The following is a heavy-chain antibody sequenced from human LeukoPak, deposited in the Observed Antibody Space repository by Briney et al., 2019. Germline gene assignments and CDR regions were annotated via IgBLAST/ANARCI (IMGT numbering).Heavy chain of an antibody. CDR3: ASSPFVRTVTTLDY. CDR2: INAGNGNT. V-gene: IGHV1-3*01. D-gene: IGHD4-17*01. Sequence: PGRSLRLSCAASGFTFSSYAMHWVRQAPGQRLEWMGWINAGNGNTKYSQKFQGRVTITRDTSASTAYMELSSLRSEDTAVYYCASSPFVRTVTTLDYWGQGTLVTVSS. J-gene: IGHJ4*02. CDR1: GFTFSSYA.